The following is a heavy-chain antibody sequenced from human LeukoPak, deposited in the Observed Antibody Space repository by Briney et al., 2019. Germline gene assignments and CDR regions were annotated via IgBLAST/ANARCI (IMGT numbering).Heavy chain of an antibody. CDR2: INPNSGGT. V-gene: IGHV1-2*04. J-gene: IGHJ3*02. D-gene: IGHD3-10*01. CDR1: GYTFTGYY. Sequence: ASVKVSCKASGYTFTGYYMHWVRQAPGQGLEWMGWINPNSGGTNYAQKFQGWVTMTRDTSIGTAYMELSRLRSDDTAVYYCARGRITMVRGVITDAFDIWGQGTMVTVSS. CDR3: ARGRITMVRGVITDAFDI.